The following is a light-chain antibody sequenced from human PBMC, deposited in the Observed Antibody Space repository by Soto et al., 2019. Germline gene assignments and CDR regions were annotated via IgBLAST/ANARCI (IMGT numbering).Light chain of an antibody. J-gene: IGKJ5*01. Sequence: EFVLTQSPGTLSLSPGERATLACRARQTVRNNYLAWYQQKPGQAPRLLIYDASSRATGIPDRFSGGGAGTDVTLTISRLEPEDFAIYYCQQRQYWPPITFGQGTRLDIK. CDR2: DAS. CDR3: QQRQYWPPIT. V-gene: IGKV3D-20*02. CDR1: QTVRNNY.